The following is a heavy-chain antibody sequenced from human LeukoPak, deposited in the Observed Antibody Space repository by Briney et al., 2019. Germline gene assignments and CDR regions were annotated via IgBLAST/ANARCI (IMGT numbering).Heavy chain of an antibody. CDR3: AKGKDYSNPTSFDY. CDR2: IGGSGGST. Sequence: LGGSLRLSCAASGFTFSSYAMSWVRQAPGKGLEWVSVIGGSGGSTYNADSVKGRFTISRDNSKNTLYLQMNSLRAEDTAVYYCAKGKDYSNPTSFDYWGQGTLVTVSS. D-gene: IGHD4-4*01. J-gene: IGHJ4*02. V-gene: IGHV3-23*01. CDR1: GFTFSSYA.